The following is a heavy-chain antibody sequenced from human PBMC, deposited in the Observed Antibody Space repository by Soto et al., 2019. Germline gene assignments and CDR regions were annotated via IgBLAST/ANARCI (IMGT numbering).Heavy chain of an antibody. V-gene: IGHV3-23*01. D-gene: IGHD3-10*01. J-gene: IGHJ6*03. CDR2: ISGSGGST. CDR1: GFTFSSYA. CDR3: AGVWFGDPYYMDV. Sequence: PGGSLRLSCAASGFTFSSYAMSWVRQAPGKGLEWVSAISGSGGSTYYADSVKGRFTISRDNSKNTLYLQMNSLRAEDTAVYYCAGVWFGDPYYMDVWGKGTTVTVSS.